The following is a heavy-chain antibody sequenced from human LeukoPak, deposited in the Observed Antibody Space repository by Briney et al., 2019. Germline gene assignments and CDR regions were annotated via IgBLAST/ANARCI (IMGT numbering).Heavy chain of an antibody. CDR3: AKPYDFWSGYWGYFDY. CDR2: IRYDGSNK. CDR1: GFTFSSYG. Sequence: GGSLRLSCAASGFTFSSYGMHWVRQAPGKGLEWVASIRYDGSNKYYADSVKGRFTISRDNSKNTLYLQMNSLRAEDTAVYYCAKPYDFWSGYWGYFDYWGQGTLVTVSS. V-gene: IGHV3-30*02. J-gene: IGHJ4*02. D-gene: IGHD3-3*01.